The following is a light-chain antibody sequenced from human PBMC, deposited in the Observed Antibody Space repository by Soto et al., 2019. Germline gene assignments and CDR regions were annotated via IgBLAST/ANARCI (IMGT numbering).Light chain of an antibody. CDR2: GAS. V-gene: IGKV3-20*01. Sequence: EIALTQSPGSLSLSPGERANLXCRASQSVHSKYLAWYQQYPGQAPRLLTYGASNRAHGSPDKFSGSGSATDFTRTISRLEPEDFAVYYCQQYGTSPRTFGQGTKVDIK. CDR3: QQYGTSPRT. J-gene: IGKJ1*01. CDR1: QSVHSKY.